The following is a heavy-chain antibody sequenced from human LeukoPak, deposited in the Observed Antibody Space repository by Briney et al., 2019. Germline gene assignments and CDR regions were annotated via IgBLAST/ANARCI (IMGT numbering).Heavy chain of an antibody. CDR1: GGSISSYY. Sequence: PSETLSLTCTVSGGSISSYYWSWIRQPPGKGLEWTGYIYYSGTTNYNPSLKSRVTISVDTSKNRFSLKLSSVTAADTAVYYCARGVYIAAAQYGYWGQGTLVTVSS. D-gene: IGHD6-13*01. CDR2: IYYSGTT. CDR3: ARGVYIAAAQYGY. J-gene: IGHJ4*02. V-gene: IGHV4-59*01.